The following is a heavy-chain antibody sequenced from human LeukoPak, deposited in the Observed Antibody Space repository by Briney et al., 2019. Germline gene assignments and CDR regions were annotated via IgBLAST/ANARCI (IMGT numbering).Heavy chain of an antibody. CDR2: ISWNSGSI. J-gene: IGHJ4*02. V-gene: IGHV3-9*01. CDR3: AKDLDY. Sequence: GGSLRLSCAASGFTFSSYAMHWVRQAPGKGLEWVSGISWNSGSIGYADSVKGRFTISRDNAKNSLYLQMNSLRVEDTALYYCAKDLDYWGQGTLVTVSS. CDR1: GFTFSSYA.